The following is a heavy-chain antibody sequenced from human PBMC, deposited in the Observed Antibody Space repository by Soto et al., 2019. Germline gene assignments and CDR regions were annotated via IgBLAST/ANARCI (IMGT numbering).Heavy chain of an antibody. V-gene: IGHV4-34*01. CDR1: GRYFIGYY. D-gene: IGHD6-6*01. Sequence: PSETLSLTYDNYGRYFIGYYWSWIKQPPGKWLEWIGEINHSGSTNYNPSLKSRVTISVDASKNQFSLKLSSVTAADTAVYYCARFSSPGSYYYYYYGMDVWGQGTTVT. CDR2: INHSGST. CDR3: ARFSSPGSYYYYYYGMDV. J-gene: IGHJ6*02.